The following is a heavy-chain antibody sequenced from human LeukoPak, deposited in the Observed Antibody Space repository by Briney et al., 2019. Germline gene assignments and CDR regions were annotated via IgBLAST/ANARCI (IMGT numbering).Heavy chain of an antibody. D-gene: IGHD3-10*01. J-gene: IGHJ5*02. V-gene: IGHV1-18*01. Sequence: GASVKVSCQASGYTFTSYGISWVRQAPGQGLEWMGWISAYNGNTNYAQKLQGRVTMTADTSTSTAYMELRSLRSDDTAVYYCARVQWFGEGNWFDPWGQGTLVTVSS. CDR1: GYTFTSYG. CDR3: ARVQWFGEGNWFDP. CDR2: ISAYNGNT.